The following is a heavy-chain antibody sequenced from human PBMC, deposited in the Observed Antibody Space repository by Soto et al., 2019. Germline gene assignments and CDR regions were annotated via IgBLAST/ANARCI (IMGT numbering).Heavy chain of an antibody. CDR3: AREDRNWFDP. V-gene: IGHV1-3*01. CDR1: GYTFTTYA. CDR2: LDAGNGNR. D-gene: IGHD2-15*01. Sequence: QVQLVQSGAEVKKPGASVKVSCKASGYTFTTYAMHWVRQAPGQRLEWMGWLDAGNGNRKYSQKFQGRVTITRDTSASTVYMELSSLRSEDTAVYYCAREDRNWFDPWGQGTLVTVSS. J-gene: IGHJ5*02.